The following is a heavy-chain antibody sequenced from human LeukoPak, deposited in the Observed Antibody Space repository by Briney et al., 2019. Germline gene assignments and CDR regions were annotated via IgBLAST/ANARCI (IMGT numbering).Heavy chain of an antibody. CDR2: IYTSGST. J-gene: IGHJ5*02. D-gene: IGHD3-3*01. CDR1: GGSISSGSYY. V-gene: IGHV4-61*02. Sequence: SQTPSLTCTVSGGSISSGSYYWSWIRQPAGKGLEWIGRIYTSGSTNYNPSLKSRVTISVDTSKNQFSLKLSSVTAADTAVYYCAREWGGYYQPNWFDPWGQGTLVTVSS. CDR3: AREWGGYYQPNWFDP.